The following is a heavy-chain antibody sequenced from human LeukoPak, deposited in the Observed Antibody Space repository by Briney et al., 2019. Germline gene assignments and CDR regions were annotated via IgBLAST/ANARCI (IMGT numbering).Heavy chain of an antibody. CDR3: AREDYPRYYYYYGMDV. CDR1: GFTFSSYA. CDR2: ISYDGSNK. V-gene: IGHV3-30-3*01. J-gene: IGHJ6*02. Sequence: GRSLRLSCAASGFTFSSYAMHWVRQAPGKGLEWVAVISYDGSNKYYADSVKGRFTISRDNSKNTLYLQMNSLRAEDTAVCYCAREDYPRYYYYYGMDVWGQGTTVTVSS. D-gene: IGHD4-11*01.